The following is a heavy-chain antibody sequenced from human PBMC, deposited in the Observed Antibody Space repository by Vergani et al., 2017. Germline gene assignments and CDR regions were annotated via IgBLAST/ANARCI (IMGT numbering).Heavy chain of an antibody. CDR3: AIKKSSTGWVDY. J-gene: IGHJ4*02. CDR1: GGSFSGYY. Sequence: QVQLQQWGAGLLKPSETLSLTCAVYGGSFSGYYWSWIRQPPGKGLEWIGEINHSGSTNYNPSLKSRVTISVDTSKNQFSLKLSSVTAADTAVYYCAIKKSSTGWVDYWGQGTLVTVSS. CDR2: INHSGST. V-gene: IGHV4-34*01. D-gene: IGHD3-16*01.